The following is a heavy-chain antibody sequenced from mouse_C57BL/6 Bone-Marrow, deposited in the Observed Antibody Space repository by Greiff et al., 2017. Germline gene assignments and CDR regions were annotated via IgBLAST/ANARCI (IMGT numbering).Heavy chain of an antibody. CDR2: IYPGSGST. Sequence: QVQLQQSGAELVKPGASVKMSCKASGYTFTSYWITWVKQRPGQGLEWIGDIYPGSGSTTYNEKFKSKATLTVDTSSSTAYMQLSSLTSEDSAVYYCARIDGYYLDLDVWGTGTTVTVSS. V-gene: IGHV1-55*01. CDR1: GYTFTSYW. D-gene: IGHD2-3*01. CDR3: ARIDGYYLDLDV. J-gene: IGHJ1*03.